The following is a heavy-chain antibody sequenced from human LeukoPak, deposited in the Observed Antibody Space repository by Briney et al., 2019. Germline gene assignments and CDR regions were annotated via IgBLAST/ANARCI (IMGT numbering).Heavy chain of an antibody. J-gene: IGHJ5*02. V-gene: IGHV3-23*01. CDR2: ISDSGGYT. CDR3: ANFERTVAGPYNWFDP. CDR1: GFTVTNYA. Sequence: PGGSLRLSCAASGFTVTNYAMTWVRQAPGKGLEWVAAISDSGGYTYYADSVKGRFTISRVNSKNMLYLQMNNLRAEDTAVYYCANFERTVAGPYNWFDPWGQGTLVTVSS. D-gene: IGHD6-19*01.